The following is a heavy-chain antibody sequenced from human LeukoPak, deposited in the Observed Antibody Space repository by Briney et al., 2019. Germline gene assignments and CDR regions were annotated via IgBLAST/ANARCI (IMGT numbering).Heavy chain of an antibody. J-gene: IGHJ5*02. V-gene: IGHV1-46*01. CDR1: GYTFTSYY. D-gene: IGHD3-9*01. CDR3: ARDAMGNYYDILTGYPNWFDP. CDR2: INPSGGST. Sequence: ALVKVSCKASGYTFTSYYMHWVRQAPGQGLEWMGIINPSGGSTSYAQKFQGRVTMTRDTSTSTVYMELSSLRSEDTAVYYCARDAMGNYYDILTGYPNWFDPWGQGTLVTVSS.